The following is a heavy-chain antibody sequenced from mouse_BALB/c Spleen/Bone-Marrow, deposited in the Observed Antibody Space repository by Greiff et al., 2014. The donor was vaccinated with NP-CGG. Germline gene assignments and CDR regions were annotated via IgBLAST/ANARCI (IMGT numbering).Heavy chain of an antibody. Sequence: VQLQQPGAELVKPGASVKLSRTASGFNIKDTYMHWVKQRPEQGLEWIGRIDPANGNTKYDPKFQGKATITADTSSNTAYLQLSSLTSEDTAVYYCASYYYGSSGFAYWGQGTLVTVSA. CDR1: GFNIKDTY. D-gene: IGHD1-1*01. CDR2: IDPANGNT. V-gene: IGHV14-3*02. J-gene: IGHJ3*01. CDR3: ASYYYGSSGFAY.